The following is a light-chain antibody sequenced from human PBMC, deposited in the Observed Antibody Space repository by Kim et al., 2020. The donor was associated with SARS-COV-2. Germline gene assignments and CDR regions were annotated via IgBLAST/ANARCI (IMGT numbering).Light chain of an antibody. CDR3: QQYGSSPMYT. V-gene: IGKV3-20*01. J-gene: IGKJ2*01. CDR1: QSVSSSY. Sequence: PGERAPLSCRASQSVSSSYLAWYQQKPGQAPRLLIYGASSRATGIPDRFSGSGSGTDFTLTISRLEPEDFAVYYCQQYGSSPMYTFGQGTKLEI. CDR2: GAS.